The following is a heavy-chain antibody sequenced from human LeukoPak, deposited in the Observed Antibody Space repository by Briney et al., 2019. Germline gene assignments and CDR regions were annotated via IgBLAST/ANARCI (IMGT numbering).Heavy chain of an antibody. CDR3: ARAATGVLYYYGMDV. CDR2: MNPNSGNT. V-gene: IGHV1-8*01. Sequence: ASVKVSCKASGYTFTSYDINWVRQATGQGLEWMGWMNPNSGNTGYAQKFQGRVTMTRNTSISTAYMELSSLRSEDTAVYYCARAATGVLYYYGMDVWGQGTTVTVSS. D-gene: IGHD1-1*01. J-gene: IGHJ6*02. CDR1: GYTFTSYD.